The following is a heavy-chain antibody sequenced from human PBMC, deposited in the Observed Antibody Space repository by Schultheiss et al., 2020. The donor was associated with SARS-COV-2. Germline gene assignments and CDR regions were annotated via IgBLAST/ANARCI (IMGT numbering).Heavy chain of an antibody. CDR3: ARDRGSLGDY. CDR2: INSDGSTT. Sequence: GGSLRLSCAASGFTFSRYTLHWVRQAPGKGLMWVSRINSDGSTTTYADSVKGRFTISRDNAKSTLYLQMNSLRAEDTAVYYCARDRGSLGDYWGQGTLVTVSS. J-gene: IGHJ4*02. V-gene: IGHV3-74*01. D-gene: IGHD1-26*01. CDR1: GFTFSRYT.